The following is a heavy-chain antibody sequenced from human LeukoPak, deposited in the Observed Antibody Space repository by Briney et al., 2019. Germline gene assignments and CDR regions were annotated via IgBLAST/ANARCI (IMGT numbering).Heavy chain of an antibody. Sequence: GASVTVSCKASGGTFSSYAISWVRQAPGQGLEWMGGIIPIFGTADYAQKFQGRVTITAAESTSTAYMELSSLRSEDTAVYYCARSTYYYDSSGYYLPFHFDYWGQGTLVTVSS. D-gene: IGHD3-22*01. J-gene: IGHJ4*02. CDR3: ARSTYYYDSSGYYLPFHFDY. CDR2: IIPIFGTA. CDR1: GGTFSSYA. V-gene: IGHV1-69*01.